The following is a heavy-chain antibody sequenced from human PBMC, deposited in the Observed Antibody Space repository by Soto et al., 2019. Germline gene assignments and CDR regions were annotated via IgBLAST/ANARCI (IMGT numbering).Heavy chain of an antibody. V-gene: IGHV3-30-3*01. CDR3: ARGYGSYYYGLDV. Sequence: GGSLRLSCEASGFTFSHYAMHWVRQAPGKGLEWVAVISYDGSNRYYTDSVKGQFTISRDNSKNTLYLQMNSLKAEDTAVFYCARGYGSYYYGLDVWGQGTTVTVSS. D-gene: IGHD3-10*01. CDR1: GFTFSHYA. J-gene: IGHJ6*02. CDR2: ISYDGSNR.